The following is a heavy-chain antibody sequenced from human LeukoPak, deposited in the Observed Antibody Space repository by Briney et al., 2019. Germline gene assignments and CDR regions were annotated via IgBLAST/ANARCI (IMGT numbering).Heavy chain of an antibody. D-gene: IGHD3-10*01. Sequence: GGSLRLSCAASGFTFSNYNMNWVRQAPGKGLEWVSSITTTSTYIYYADSVKGRFTISRDNAKNSLYLQINSLRAEDTAVYYCAKSPKSPAISMVRGTSQYYYYMDVWGKGTTVTISS. J-gene: IGHJ6*03. CDR2: ITTTSTYI. CDR1: GFTFSNYN. V-gene: IGHV3-21*01. CDR3: AKSPKSPAISMVRGTSQYYYYMDV.